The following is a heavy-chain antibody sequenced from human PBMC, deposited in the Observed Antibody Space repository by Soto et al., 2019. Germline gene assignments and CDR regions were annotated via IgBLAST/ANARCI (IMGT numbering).Heavy chain of an antibody. CDR1: GFSLTTSGVG. CDR2: IYWDDDK. D-gene: IGHD2-21*02. CDR3: AHRQTYCGGNCYSGFDY. V-gene: IGHV2-5*02. J-gene: IGHJ4*02. Sequence: QITLKESGPTLVKLTQTLTLTCTFSGFSLTTSGVGVGWIRQPPGKALEWLALIYWDDDKRYSPSLKSRLTITKDTSKNQVVLTMTNMDPVDTATYYCAHRQTYCGGNCYSGFDYWGQGTLVTVSS.